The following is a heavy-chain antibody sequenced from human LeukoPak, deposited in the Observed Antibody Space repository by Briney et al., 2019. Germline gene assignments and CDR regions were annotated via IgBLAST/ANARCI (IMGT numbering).Heavy chain of an antibody. J-gene: IGHJ4*02. V-gene: IGHV3-11*04. CDR1: GFTFSDYF. CDR3: ARDAYYGSGSPQNY. D-gene: IGHD3-10*01. Sequence: GGSLRLSCVVSGFTFSDYFMSWIRQAPGKGLEWVSYISGSGSTIFYADSVKGRFTISRDNAKNSLYLQMNSLRAEDTSVYYCARDAYYGSGSPQNYWGQGTLVTVSS. CDR2: ISGSGSTI.